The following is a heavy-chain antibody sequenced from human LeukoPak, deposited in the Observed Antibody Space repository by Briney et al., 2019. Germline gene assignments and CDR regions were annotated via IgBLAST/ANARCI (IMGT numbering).Heavy chain of an antibody. J-gene: IGHJ4*02. D-gene: IGHD3-10*01. V-gene: IGHV1-58*01. CDR2: IVVGSGNT. CDR1: GFTFTSSA. CDR3: AADPHLWFGELPSQFDY. Sequence: ASVKVSCKASGFTFTSSAVQWVRQARGQRLEWIGWIVVGSGNTNYAQKSQERVTITRDMSTSTAYMELSSLRSEDTAVYYCAADPHLWFGELPSQFDYWGQGTLVTVSS.